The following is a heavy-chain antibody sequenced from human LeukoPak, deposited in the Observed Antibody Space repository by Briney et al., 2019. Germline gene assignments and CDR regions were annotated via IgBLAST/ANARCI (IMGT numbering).Heavy chain of an antibody. V-gene: IGHV5-51*01. CDR3: ARERSGGYYTEDAFDI. Sequence: GESLKISCKASGYSFTSYWIGWVRQMPDKGLERMGIIYPGDSDTRYSPSFQGQVTISADKSISTAYLQWSSLKASDTAMYYCARERSGGYYTEDAFDIWGQGTMVTVSS. CDR1: GYSFTSYW. CDR2: IYPGDSDT. J-gene: IGHJ3*02. D-gene: IGHD3-22*01.